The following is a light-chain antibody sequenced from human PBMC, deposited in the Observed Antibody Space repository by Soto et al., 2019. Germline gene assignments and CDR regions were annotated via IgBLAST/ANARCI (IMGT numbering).Light chain of an antibody. CDR1: QSVSSN. CDR3: QQYNNWPPGT. CDR2: GAS. Sequence: ELVITQSPATLSVSPGERATLSCRASQSVSSNLAWYQQKPGQAPRLLIYGASPRATGIPARFSGSGSGTEFTRTISSLQSEDFAVYYCQQYNNWPPGTFGQGTKVEIK. V-gene: IGKV3-15*01. J-gene: IGKJ1*01.